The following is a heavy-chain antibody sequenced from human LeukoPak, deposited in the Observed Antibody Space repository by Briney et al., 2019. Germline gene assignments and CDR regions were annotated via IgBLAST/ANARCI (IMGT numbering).Heavy chain of an antibody. CDR3: AGTRITIFGVVKNAFDI. J-gene: IGHJ3*02. Sequence: PGGSLRLSCAASGFTFSSYVMSWVRQAPGKGLEWVSAISGSGGSTYYADSVKGRFTISRDNSKNTLYLQMNSLRAEDTAVYYCAGTRITIFGVVKNAFDIWGQGTMVTVSS. D-gene: IGHD3-3*01. V-gene: IGHV3-23*01. CDR2: ISGSGGST. CDR1: GFTFSSYV.